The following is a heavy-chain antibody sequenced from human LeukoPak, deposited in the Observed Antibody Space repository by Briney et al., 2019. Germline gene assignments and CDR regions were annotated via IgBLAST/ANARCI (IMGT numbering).Heavy chain of an antibody. D-gene: IGHD2-15*01. Sequence: GGSLRLSCAASGFTFSSYAMSWVRQAPAKGPEWLSSISSSGTYTYYADAVKGRFTISRDNSKRTLYVQMNRLRAEDMAVYHCAGRSCIGGSCSTSQLSWGQGTLVTVCS. J-gene: IGHJ4*02. CDR2: ISSSGTYT. CDR3: AGRSCIGGSCSTSQLS. CDR1: GFTFSSYA. V-gene: IGHV3-23*01.